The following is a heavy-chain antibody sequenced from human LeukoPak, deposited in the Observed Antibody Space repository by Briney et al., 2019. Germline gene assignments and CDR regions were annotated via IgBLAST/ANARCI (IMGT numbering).Heavy chain of an antibody. V-gene: IGHV3-74*01. CDR2: INTDGSST. Sequence: PGGSLRLSCTASGFTFRKYWLHWVRQAPGKGLVWVSRINTDGSSTSYADSVKGRFTISRDNAKNTLYLQMNSLRAEDTAVYYCARDQGYSKSAAFDIWGQGTMVTVSS. D-gene: IGHD4-11*01. J-gene: IGHJ3*02. CDR3: ARDQGYSKSAAFDI. CDR1: GFTFRKYW.